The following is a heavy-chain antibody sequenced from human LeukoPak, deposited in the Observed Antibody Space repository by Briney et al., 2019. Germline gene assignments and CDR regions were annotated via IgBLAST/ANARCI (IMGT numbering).Heavy chain of an antibody. J-gene: IGHJ6*02. CDR1: GFTFSSYW. CDR3: ARDPFPNYFDSSEWGPEFSQPQTKDYYGMDV. V-gene: IGHV3-74*01. CDR2: INSDGSST. Sequence: PGGSLRLSCAASGFTFSSYWMHWVRQAPGKGLVWVSRINSDGSSTSYADSVKGRFTISRDNAKNSLYLQMNSLRAEDTAVYYCARDPFPNYFDSSEWGPEFSQPQTKDYYGMDVWGQGTTVTVSS. D-gene: IGHD3-22*01.